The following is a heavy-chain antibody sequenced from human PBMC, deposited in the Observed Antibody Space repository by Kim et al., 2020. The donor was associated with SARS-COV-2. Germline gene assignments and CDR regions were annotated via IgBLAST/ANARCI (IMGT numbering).Heavy chain of an antibody. Sequence: GGSLRLSCAASGFTFSSYSMNWVRQAPGKGLEWVSSISSSSSYIYYADSVKGRFTISRDNAKNSLYLQMNSLRAEDTAVYYCAGHYAERNQDYYDSSGYYNYYYGMDVWGQGTTVTVSS. CDR1: GFTFSSYS. CDR2: ISSSSSYI. J-gene: IGHJ6*02. CDR3: AGHYAERNQDYYDSSGYYNYYYGMDV. V-gene: IGHV3-21*01. D-gene: IGHD3-22*01.